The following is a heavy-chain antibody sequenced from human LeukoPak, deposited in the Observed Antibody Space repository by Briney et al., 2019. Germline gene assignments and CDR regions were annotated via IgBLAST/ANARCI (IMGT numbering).Heavy chain of an antibody. J-gene: IGHJ4*02. CDR2: IDWDDDE. D-gene: IGHD2-15*01. Sequence: XWLARIDWDDDEYYSTSLKTRLTISKDTSKNQVVLTMTNMDPVDTATYYCARIVSRGGLLLPFDYWGQGTLVTVSS. V-gene: IGHV2-70*11. CDR3: ARIVSRGGLLLPFDY.